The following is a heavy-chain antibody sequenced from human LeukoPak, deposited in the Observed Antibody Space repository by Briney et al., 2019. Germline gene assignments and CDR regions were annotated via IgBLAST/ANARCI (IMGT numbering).Heavy chain of an antibody. D-gene: IGHD2-2*01. V-gene: IGHV3-30*18. J-gene: IGHJ4*02. CDR2: ISYDGSNK. CDR3: AKGGLRYCSSTSCRYFDY. Sequence: GGSLRLSCAASGFTFSSHGMHWVRQAPGKGLEWVAVISYDGSNKYYADSVKGRFTISRDNSKNTLYLQMNSLRAEDTAVYYCAKGGLRYCSSTSCRYFDYWGQGTLVTVSS. CDR1: GFTFSSHG.